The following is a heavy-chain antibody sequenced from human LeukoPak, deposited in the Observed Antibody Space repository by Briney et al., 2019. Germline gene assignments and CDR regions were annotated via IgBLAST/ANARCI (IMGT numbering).Heavy chain of an antibody. Sequence: GGSLRLSCAASGVTLSSYSMNWVRQAPGKGLEWVSSISSSSSYIYYADSVKGRFTISRDNAKNSLYLQMNSLRAEDTAVYYCARVAGDILTGYYPDYWGQGTLVTVSS. CDR3: ARVAGDILTGYYPDY. J-gene: IGHJ4*02. V-gene: IGHV3-21*01. D-gene: IGHD3-9*01. CDR2: ISSSSSYI. CDR1: GVTLSSYS.